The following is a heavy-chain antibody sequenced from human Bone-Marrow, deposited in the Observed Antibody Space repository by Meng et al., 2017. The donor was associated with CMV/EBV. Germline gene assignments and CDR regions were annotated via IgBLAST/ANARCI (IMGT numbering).Heavy chain of an antibody. Sequence: GGSLRLSCTASGFTFSKCGMHWVRQAPGKGLEGVAVIWYDGSEEYYADNVKGRFTISRDNYRHMLYLQMNNLRAEDTAVYYCAKAPYSGGFDSWGQGTLVTVSS. J-gene: IGHJ4*02. CDR3: AKAPYSGGFDS. D-gene: IGHD3-10*01. V-gene: IGHV3-33*03. CDR1: GFTFSKCG. CDR2: IWYDGSEE.